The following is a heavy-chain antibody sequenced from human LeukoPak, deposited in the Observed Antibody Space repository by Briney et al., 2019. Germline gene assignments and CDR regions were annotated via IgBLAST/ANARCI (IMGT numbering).Heavy chain of an antibody. CDR1: GFTFSSYW. J-gene: IGHJ4*02. CDR3: AAGWELLDY. V-gene: IGHV3-74*01. Sequence: PGGSLRLSCAASGFTFSSYWMHWVRQAPGKGLVWVSRINTDGSSTSYADSVKGRFTISRDNSKNTLYLQMNSLRAEDTAVYYCAAGWELLDYWGQGTLVTVSS. D-gene: IGHD1-26*01. CDR2: INTDGSST.